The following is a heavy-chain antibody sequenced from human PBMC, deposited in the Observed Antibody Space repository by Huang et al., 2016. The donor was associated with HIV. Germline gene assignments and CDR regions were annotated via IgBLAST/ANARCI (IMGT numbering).Heavy chain of an antibody. D-gene: IGHD3-16*01. CDR1: GGSFSGYV. Sequence: QVQLEQWGAGLLKPSETLSLTCAVYGGSFSGYVWNWIRQSPGKGLEWIGQINHAGVTDYNPSLKSRATISVDTSKNQFSLKLTSVTAADTAIYYCAREIMISFGGPFDSWGHGNLVTVSS. CDR2: INHAGVT. V-gene: IGHV4-34*02. J-gene: IGHJ5*01. CDR3: AREIMISFGGPFDS.